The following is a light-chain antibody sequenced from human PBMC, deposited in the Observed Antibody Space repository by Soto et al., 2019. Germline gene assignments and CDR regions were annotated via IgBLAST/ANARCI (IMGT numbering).Light chain of an antibody. CDR3: QQYEKWPWT. Sequence: EIVITQSPTTLSVSPGERATLSCRASQSVSSDLAWYQQKPGQAPRLFIYGASTRATGIPARFSGSGSGTEFTLTISSLQSEDFAVYYCQQYEKWPWTFGQGTKVDIK. CDR1: QSVSSD. V-gene: IGKV3-15*01. CDR2: GAS. J-gene: IGKJ1*01.